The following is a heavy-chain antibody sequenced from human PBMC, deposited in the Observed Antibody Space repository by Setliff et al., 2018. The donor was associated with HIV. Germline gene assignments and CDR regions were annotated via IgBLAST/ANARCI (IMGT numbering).Heavy chain of an antibody. V-gene: IGHV1-18*01. CDR1: GGAFSSYG. D-gene: IGHD3-16*01. CDR3: ARDDGGYNYEEAFDL. Sequence: ASVKVSCKASGGAFSSYGIIWVRQAPGQGLEWMGWISAYNGNTNYAQKFQGRLTMTTDTSTSTAYMELRSLGSDDTAVYYCARDDGGYNYEEAFDLWGQGTMVTVSS. CDR2: ISAYNGNT. J-gene: IGHJ3*01.